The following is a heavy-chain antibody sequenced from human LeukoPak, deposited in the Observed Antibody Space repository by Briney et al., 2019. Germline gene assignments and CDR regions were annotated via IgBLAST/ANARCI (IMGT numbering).Heavy chain of an antibody. Sequence: PGGSLRLSRAASGFTFSSYAIHWVRQAPGKGLEWVAVISYDGSNKYYADSVKGRFTISRDNSKNTLYLQINSLRGEDTAVYYCARDRSQRAYSYGPDGEWGQGTLVTVSS. CDR3: ARDRSQRAYSYGPDGE. CDR1: GFTFSSYA. CDR2: ISYDGSNK. D-gene: IGHD5-18*01. J-gene: IGHJ4*02. V-gene: IGHV3-30*01.